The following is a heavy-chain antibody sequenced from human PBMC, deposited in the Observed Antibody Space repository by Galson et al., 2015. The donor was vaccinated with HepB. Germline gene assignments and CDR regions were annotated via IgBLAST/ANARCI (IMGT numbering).Heavy chain of an antibody. CDR1: GDSISGSSW. J-gene: IGHJ4*02. CDR3: ARNGYYSVDY. D-gene: IGHD2-21*01. Sequence: ETLSLTCAVSGDSISGSSWWSWVRQSPGKGLEWIGEIYHSGSTNYNPSLKSRVSISVAKSKNQFSLKLSSVTAADTAVYYCARNGYYSVDYWGQGTLVTVSS. CDR2: IYHSGST. V-gene: IGHV4-4*02.